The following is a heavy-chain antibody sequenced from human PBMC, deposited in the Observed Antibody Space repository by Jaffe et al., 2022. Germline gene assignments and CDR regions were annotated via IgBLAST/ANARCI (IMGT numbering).Heavy chain of an antibody. Sequence: EVQLVESGGGLVKPGGSLRLSCAASGFTFNTYTMNWVRQTPGKGPEWVSSISSSSYIYYADSVKGRFTISRDNAKNSLYLQMNSLRAEDTAVYYCARGVWYGDYYFDYWGQGTLVTVSS. CDR3: ARGVWYGDYYFDY. D-gene: IGHD4-17*01. CDR2: ISSSSYI. CDR1: GFTFNTYT. J-gene: IGHJ4*02. V-gene: IGHV3-21*01.